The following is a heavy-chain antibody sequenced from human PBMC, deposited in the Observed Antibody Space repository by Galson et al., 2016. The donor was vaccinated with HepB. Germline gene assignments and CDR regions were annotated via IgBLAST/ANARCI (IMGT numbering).Heavy chain of an antibody. CDR3: TIYRGGSAPQYYYYGMDV. CDR1: GFTFSDAW. D-gene: IGHD5-18*01. CDR2: IKSKSDGGAT. J-gene: IGHJ6*04. V-gene: IGHV3-15*01. Sequence: SLRLSCAASGFTFSDAWMSWVRQAPGKGLEWVGRIKSKSDGGATDYAAPVKGRFAISRDDSKNTLYLQVNSLNTEDTGVYYCTIYRGGSAPQYYYYGMDVWGKGTTVTVSS.